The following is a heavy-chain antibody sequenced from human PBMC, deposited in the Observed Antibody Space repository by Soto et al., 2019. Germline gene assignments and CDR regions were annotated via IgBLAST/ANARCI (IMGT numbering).Heavy chain of an antibody. CDR3: ASSYGSGYRAFDY. D-gene: IGHD3-10*01. V-gene: IGHV1-69*02. Sequence: QVQLVQSGAEVKRPGSKVKVSCKASSETFNFYSINWVRQAPGLGLEWMGRVNPIVSMSNYAQKFQGRVTMTADKSTSTAYMELSSLRSEDTAIYYCASSYGSGYRAFDYWGQGALVTVSS. J-gene: IGHJ4*02. CDR2: VNPIVSMS. CDR1: SETFNFYS.